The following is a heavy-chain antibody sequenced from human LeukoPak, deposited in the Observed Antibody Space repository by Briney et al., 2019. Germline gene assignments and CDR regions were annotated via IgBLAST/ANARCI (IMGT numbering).Heavy chain of an antibody. V-gene: IGHV3-11*06. D-gene: IGHD2-2*01. Sequence: PGGSLRLSCAASGFTFSDYYMSWIRQAPGKGLEWVSSITSSSSYTNYADSVKGRFTISRDNAKNSLYLQMYSLREEDTAVYYCARGYCSSTDCHLARHFEYWGQGTLVTVSS. CDR1: GFTFSDYY. J-gene: IGHJ4*02. CDR2: ITSSSSYT. CDR3: ARGYCSSTDCHLARHFEY.